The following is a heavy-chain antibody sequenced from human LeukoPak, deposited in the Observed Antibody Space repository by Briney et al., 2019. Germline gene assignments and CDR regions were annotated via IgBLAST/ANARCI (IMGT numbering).Heavy chain of an antibody. J-gene: IGHJ5*02. CDR3: ARGSGDCSSTSCYVDWFDP. D-gene: IGHD2-2*01. Sequence: ASVKVSCKASGYTFIGYYIHWVRQAPGQGLEWMGIINPSGGSTSYAQKFQGRVTMTRDTSTSKVYMELSSLRSDDTAVYYCARGSGDCSSTSCYVDWFDPWGQGTLVTVSS. CDR1: GYTFIGYY. CDR2: INPSGGST. V-gene: IGHV1-46*01.